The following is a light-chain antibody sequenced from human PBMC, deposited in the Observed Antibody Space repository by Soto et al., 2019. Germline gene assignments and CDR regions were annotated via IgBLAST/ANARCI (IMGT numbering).Light chain of an antibody. V-gene: IGLV2-14*01. J-gene: IGLJ1*01. Sequence: QSALTQPASVSGSPGQSITISCTGTSSDVGGYNYVSWYQQHPGKAPKLMIYEVSNRPSGVSNRFSGSKSGNTASLTISGLQAEDAADYYCSSYTSSRTPYVFGTGTKLPVL. CDR2: EVS. CDR1: SSDVGGYNY. CDR3: SSYTSSRTPYV.